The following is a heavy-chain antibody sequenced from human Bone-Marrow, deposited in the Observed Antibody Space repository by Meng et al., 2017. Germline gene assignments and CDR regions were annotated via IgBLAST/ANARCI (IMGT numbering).Heavy chain of an antibody. D-gene: IGHD6-19*01. CDR2: ISWNSGSI. J-gene: IGHJ4*02. CDR3: AKAATYSSGWSFDY. Sequence: RLSCAASGFTFDDHAMHWVRQAPGKGLEWVSGISWNSGSIGYADSVKGRFTISRDNAKNTLYLQMNSLRAEDTALYYCAKAATYSSGWSFDYWGQGTLVTVSS. V-gene: IGHV3-9*01. CDR1: GFTFDDHA.